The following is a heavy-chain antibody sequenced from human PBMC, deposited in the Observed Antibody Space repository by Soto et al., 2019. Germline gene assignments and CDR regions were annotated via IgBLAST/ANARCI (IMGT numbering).Heavy chain of an antibody. J-gene: IGHJ4*02. Sequence: GESLKISCKGSGYSFTSYWISWVRQMPGKGLEWMGRIDPSDSYTNYSPSFQGHVTISADKSISTAYLQWSSLKASDTAMYYCATHPTTVTTSPFAYWGQGTLVTVSS. D-gene: IGHD4-4*01. V-gene: IGHV5-10-1*01. CDR3: ATHPTTVTTSPFAY. CDR1: GYSFTSYW. CDR2: IDPSDSYT.